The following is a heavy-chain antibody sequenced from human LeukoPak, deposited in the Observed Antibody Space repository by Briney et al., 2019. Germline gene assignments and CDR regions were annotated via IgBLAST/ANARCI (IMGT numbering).Heavy chain of an antibody. D-gene: IGHD3-9*01. Sequence: PGRSLRLSCAASGFTLRNYAMHWVRQAPGKGLEWMTVISFDGTKAYYVDSVKGRFTISRDNSKNTLYLQMNSLRPEDTAVYYCAARGDDVLPDTVFDLWGRGTQVIVSS. CDR2: ISFDGTKA. J-gene: IGHJ1*01. V-gene: IGHV3-30*03. CDR3: AARGDDVLPDTVFDL. CDR1: GFTLRNYA.